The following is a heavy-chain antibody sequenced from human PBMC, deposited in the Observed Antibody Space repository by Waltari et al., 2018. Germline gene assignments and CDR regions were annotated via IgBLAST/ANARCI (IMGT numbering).Heavy chain of an antibody. D-gene: IGHD3-3*02. CDR2: VSSSGSSI. J-gene: IGHJ6*02. CDR1: ESTFSAYT. CDR3: ARGSFLEWLGGMDV. Sequence: ELQLVESGGGLVKPGESLRLSCVGSESTFSAYTMNWVRQAPGKGLEWVSSVSSSGSSIYYGDSVKGRFTISRDNAKNTLSLQMNSLRAEDTAVYYCARGSFLEWLGGMDVWGQGTTVSVS. V-gene: IGHV3-21*06.